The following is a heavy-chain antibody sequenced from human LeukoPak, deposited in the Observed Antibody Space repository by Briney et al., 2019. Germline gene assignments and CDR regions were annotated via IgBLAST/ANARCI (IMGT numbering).Heavy chain of an antibody. J-gene: IGHJ4*02. Sequence: GGSLRLSCAASGFTFSNAWMSWVRQAPGKGLEWVGRIKSKTDGGTTDYAAPVKGRFTISRDDSKNTLYLQMNSLKTEDTAVYSCTSSSAEEWLFDYWGQGTLVTVSS. CDR1: GFTFSNAW. D-gene: IGHD6-19*01. CDR3: TSSSAEEWLFDY. CDR2: IKSKTDGGTT. V-gene: IGHV3-15*01.